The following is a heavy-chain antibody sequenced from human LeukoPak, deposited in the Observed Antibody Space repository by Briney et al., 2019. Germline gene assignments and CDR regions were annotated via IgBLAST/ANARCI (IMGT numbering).Heavy chain of an antibody. CDR1: GYSISSAYY. V-gene: IGHV4-4*07. Sequence: PSETLSLTCTVSGYSISSAYYWSWIRQPAGKGLEWIGRIYTSGSTNYNPSLKSRVTMSVDTSKNQFSLKLSSVTAADTAVYYCARDGWSHEEFDYWGQGTLVTVSS. J-gene: IGHJ4*02. D-gene: IGHD1-26*01. CDR3: ARDGWSHEEFDY. CDR2: IYTSGST.